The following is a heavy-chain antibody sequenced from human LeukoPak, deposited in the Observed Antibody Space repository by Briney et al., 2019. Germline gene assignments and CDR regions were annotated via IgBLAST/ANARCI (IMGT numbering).Heavy chain of an antibody. CDR2: IRGSGGST. V-gene: IGHV3-23*01. CDR1: GFTFSSSV. J-gene: IGHJ2*01. D-gene: IGHD4-17*01. Sequence: GGSLRLSCAASGFTFSSSVMSWVRQAPGKGLEWVSTIRGSGGSTYYADSVKGRFTISRDNSKNTLFLQMNSLRAEDTAVYYCAQRHGDHWHFDLWGRGTLVTVSS. CDR3: AQRHGDHWHFDL.